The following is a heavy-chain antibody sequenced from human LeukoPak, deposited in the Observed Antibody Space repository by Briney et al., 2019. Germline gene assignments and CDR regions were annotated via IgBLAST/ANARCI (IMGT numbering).Heavy chain of an antibody. CDR3: ARAPIQSDFWSGYYDY. CDR1: GGSISSGGYY. D-gene: IGHD3-3*01. CDR2: IYHSGST. J-gene: IGHJ4*02. Sequence: SETLSLTCTVSGGSISSGGYYWSWIRQPPGKGLEWIGYIYHSGSTYYNPSLKSRVTISVDRSKNQFSLKLSSVTAADTAVYYCARAPIQSDFWSGYYDYWGQGTLVTVSS. V-gene: IGHV4-30-2*01.